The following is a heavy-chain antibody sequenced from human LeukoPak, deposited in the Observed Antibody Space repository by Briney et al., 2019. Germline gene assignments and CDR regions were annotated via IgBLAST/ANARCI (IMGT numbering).Heavy chain of an antibody. D-gene: IGHD3-9*01. CDR1: GFPFGTYA. CDR3: ARASDGIFTSDSGSFFDC. V-gene: IGHV3-30*04. Sequence: GGSLRLSCAASGFPFGTYAIHSVRQARGKGKELVTVISPDGRSKYYTDSVKGRFNISRDSYKSTMYLQMNSLRVEDTAVYYCARASDGIFTSDSGSFFDCWGQGTLVTVS. CDR2: ISPDGRSK. J-gene: IGHJ4*02.